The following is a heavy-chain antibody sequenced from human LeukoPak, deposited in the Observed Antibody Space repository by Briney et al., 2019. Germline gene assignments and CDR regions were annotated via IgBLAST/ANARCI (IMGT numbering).Heavy chain of an antibody. D-gene: IGHD3-10*01. CDR1: GFTFDDYA. V-gene: IGHV3-9*01. CDR2: ISWNSGSI. CDR3: AKDLSYGSPWFDP. J-gene: IGHJ5*02. Sequence: GGSLRLSCAASGFTFDDYAMHWVRQAPGKGLEWVSGISWNSGSIGYADSVKGRFTISRDYSKNTLYLQMNNLRAEDTAVYYCAKDLSYGSPWFDPWGQGTLVTVSS.